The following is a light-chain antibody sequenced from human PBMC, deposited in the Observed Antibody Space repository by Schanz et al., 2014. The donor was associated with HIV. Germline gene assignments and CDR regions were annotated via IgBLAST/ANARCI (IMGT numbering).Light chain of an antibody. CDR1: SSDIGNYNL. J-gene: IGLJ2*01. CDR2: DVT. CDR3: QSYDSGLSGIL. Sequence: QSALTQPASVSGSPGQSITISCTGTSSDIGNYNLVSWFQHHPGEAPKLMIYDVTKRPSGVPARFSGSKSGNTASLTVSGLHAEDEADYYCQSYDSGLSGILFGGGTKLTVL. V-gene: IGLV2-14*02.